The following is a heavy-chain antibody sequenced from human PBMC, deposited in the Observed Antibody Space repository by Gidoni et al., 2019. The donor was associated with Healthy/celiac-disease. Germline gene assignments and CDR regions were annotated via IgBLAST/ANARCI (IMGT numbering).Heavy chain of an antibody. CDR1: GGSISSGGYY. V-gene: IGHV4-31*03. J-gene: IGHJ6*02. CDR3: ARDIIAARRDYYYGMDV. Sequence: QVQLQESGPGLVKPSQTLSLTCTVSGGSISSGGYYWSWIRQHPGKGLEWIGYIYYSGSTYYNPSLKSRVTISVDTSKNQFSLKLSSVTAADTAVYYCARDIIAARRDYYYGMDVWGQGTTVTVSS. D-gene: IGHD6-6*01. CDR2: IYYSGST.